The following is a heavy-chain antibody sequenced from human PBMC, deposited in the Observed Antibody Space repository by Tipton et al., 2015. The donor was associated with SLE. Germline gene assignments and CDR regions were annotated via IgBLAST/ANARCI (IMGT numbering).Heavy chain of an antibody. V-gene: IGHV4-61*08. CDR3: AGETYYSYSSDLNAFDI. D-gene: IGHD3-22*01. CDR1: GGSISSGGYY. Sequence: TLSLTCTVSGGSISSGGYYWNWIRQPPGKGLEWIGNIYYSGSTNYNPSLQSRVIISVDTSKSQFSLKLSSVTAADTAVYYCAGETYYSYSSDLNAFDIWGQGTMVTVSS. J-gene: IGHJ3*02. CDR2: IYYSGST.